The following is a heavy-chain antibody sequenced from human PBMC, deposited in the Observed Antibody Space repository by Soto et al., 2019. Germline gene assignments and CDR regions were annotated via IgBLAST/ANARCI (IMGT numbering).Heavy chain of an antibody. J-gene: IGHJ6*02. V-gene: IGHV3-30-3*01. D-gene: IGHD2-2*01. Sequence: GGSLRLSCAASGFTFSSYAMHWVRQAPGKGLEWVAVISYDGSNKYYADSVKGRFTISRDNSKNTLYLQMNSLRAEDTAVYYCARYIVVVPAGMDVWGQGTTVTVSS. CDR3: ARYIVVVPAGMDV. CDR1: GFTFSSYA. CDR2: ISYDGSNK.